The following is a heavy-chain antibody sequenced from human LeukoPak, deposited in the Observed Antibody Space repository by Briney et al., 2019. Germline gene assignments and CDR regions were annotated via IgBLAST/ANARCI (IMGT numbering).Heavy chain of an antibody. CDR3: ARDGVGSIAVAGD. V-gene: IGHV3-30-3*01. CDR2: ISYDGSNK. D-gene: IGHD6-19*01. CDR1: GFTFSSYA. J-gene: IGHJ4*02. Sequence: GGSLRLSCAASGFTFSSYAMSWVRQAPGKGLEWVAVISYDGSNKYYADSVKGRFTISRDNSKNTLYLQMNSLRAEDTAVYYCARDGVGSIAVAGDWGQGTLVTVSS.